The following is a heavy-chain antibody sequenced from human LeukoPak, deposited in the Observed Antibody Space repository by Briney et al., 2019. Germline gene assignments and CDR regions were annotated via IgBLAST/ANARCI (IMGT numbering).Heavy chain of an antibody. CDR1: GFTFSSYA. CDR3: ARVPSVKKYYDFWSGYNHYYGMDV. Sequence: GGSLRLSCAASGFTFSSYAMSWVRQAPGKGLEWVSYISSSSSTIYYADSVKGRFTISRGNAKNSLYLQMNSLRAEDTAVYYCARVPSVKKYYDFWSGYNHYYGMDVWGQGTTVTVSS. D-gene: IGHD3-3*01. V-gene: IGHV3-48*01. CDR2: ISSSSSTI. J-gene: IGHJ6*02.